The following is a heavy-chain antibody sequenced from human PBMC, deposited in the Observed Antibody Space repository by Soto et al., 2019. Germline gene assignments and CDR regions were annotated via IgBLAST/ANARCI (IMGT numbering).Heavy chain of an antibody. J-gene: IGHJ4*02. CDR2: ITSGGGGT. D-gene: IGHD2-21*02. Sequence: GGSLRLSCAASGFTFGSYAMSWVRQAPGKGLEWVSAITSGGGGTYYADSVKGRFTISWDNSKNTLYLQMNSLRAEDTAVYYCAKGHCDDDCYTFDYWGQGTLVTVSS. V-gene: IGHV3-23*01. CDR3: AKGHCDDDCYTFDY. CDR1: GFTFGSYA.